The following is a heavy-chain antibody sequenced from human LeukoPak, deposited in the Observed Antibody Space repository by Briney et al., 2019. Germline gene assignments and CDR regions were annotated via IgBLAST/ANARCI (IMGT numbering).Heavy chain of an antibody. CDR1: GFTFGDYA. Sequence: GGSLRLSCTASGFTFGDYAMSWFRQAPGKGLEWVGFIRSKAYGGTTEYAASVKGRFTISRDDSKSIAYLQMNSLKTEDTAVYYCTRDGYSYGPGRFLEDYWGQGTLVTVSS. D-gene: IGHD5-18*01. J-gene: IGHJ4*02. CDR3: TRDGYSYGPGRFLEDY. CDR2: IRSKAYGGTT. V-gene: IGHV3-49*03.